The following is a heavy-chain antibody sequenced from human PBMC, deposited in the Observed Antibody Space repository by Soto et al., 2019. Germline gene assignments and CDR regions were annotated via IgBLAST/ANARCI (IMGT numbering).Heavy chain of an antibody. Sequence: SETLSLTCTVSGGSISSGDYYWSWIRQPPGKGLEWIGYIYYSGSTYYNPSLKSRVTISVDTSKNQFSLKLSSVTAADTAVYYCATGQEYSSSEYGYWGQGTLVTVSS. J-gene: IGHJ4*02. CDR3: ATGQEYSSSEYGY. D-gene: IGHD6-6*01. CDR1: GGSISSGDYY. V-gene: IGHV4-30-4*01. CDR2: IYYSGST.